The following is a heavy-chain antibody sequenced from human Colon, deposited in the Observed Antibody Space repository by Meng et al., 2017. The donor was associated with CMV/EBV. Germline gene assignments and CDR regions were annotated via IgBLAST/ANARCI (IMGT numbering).Heavy chain of an antibody. J-gene: IGHJ5*02. V-gene: IGHV3-30*02. Sequence: GESLKISCTASGFTFGDYPMSWVRQAPGKGLEWVAFIRSDGGLTYYADSIKGRITVSRDNSKNTVYLQMNSLTFDDTAVYYCAKDRPHILGLDPWGQGTLVTVSS. CDR2: IRSDGGLT. CDR1: GFTFGDYP. D-gene: IGHD2-21*01. CDR3: AKDRPHILGLDP.